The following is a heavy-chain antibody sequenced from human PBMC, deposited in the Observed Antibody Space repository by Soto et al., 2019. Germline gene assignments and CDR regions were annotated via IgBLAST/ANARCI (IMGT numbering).Heavy chain of an antibody. CDR2: MNPDSGNT. CDR3: ARGPARSYRACWLY. D-gene: IGHD3-16*02. Sequence: QVQLVQSGAEVKKPGASVKVSCKASGYSFTSYDINWVRQATGQGPEWMGWMNPDSGNTGYAQKFHGRGTFTRNTSISTAYMELSSLTSADAAVYYCARGPARSYRACWLYWGQGTLVTVSS. V-gene: IGHV1-8*01. CDR1: GYSFTSYD. J-gene: IGHJ4*02.